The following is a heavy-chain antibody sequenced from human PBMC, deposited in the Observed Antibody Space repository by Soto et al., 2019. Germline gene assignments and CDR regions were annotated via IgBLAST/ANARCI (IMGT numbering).Heavy chain of an antibody. CDR2: IYPGDSDT. Sequence: PGASLKISCKGSGYSFTSYWIGWVRQMPGKGLECMGIIYPGDSDTRYSPSFQGQVTISADKSISTAYLQWSSLKASDTAMYYCARPTNMGKYYYGMDVWGQGTTVTVSS. D-gene: IGHD2-8*01. CDR3: ARPTNMGKYYYGMDV. CDR1: GYSFTSYW. V-gene: IGHV5-51*01. J-gene: IGHJ6*02.